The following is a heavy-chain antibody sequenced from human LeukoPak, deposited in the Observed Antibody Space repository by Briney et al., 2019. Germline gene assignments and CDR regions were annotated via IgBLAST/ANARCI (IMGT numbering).Heavy chain of an antibody. CDR2: INHSGST. V-gene: IGHV4-34*01. CDR1: GGSFSGYY. J-gene: IGHJ4*02. D-gene: IGHD3-10*01. CDR3: ARLRITKWTGEIKYYFDY. Sequence: PSETLSLTCAVYGGSFSGYYWSWIRQPPGKGLEWIGEINHSGSTNYNPSLKSRVTISVDTSKNQFSLKLSSVTAADTAVYYCARLRITKWTGEIKYYFDYWGQGTLVTVSS.